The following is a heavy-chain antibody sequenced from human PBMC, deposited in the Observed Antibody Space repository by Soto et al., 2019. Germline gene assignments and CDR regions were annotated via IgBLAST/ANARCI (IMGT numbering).Heavy chain of an antibody. J-gene: IGHJ4*02. Sequence: ASVKVSCKVSGYTLTELSMHWVRQAPGKGLEWMGGFDPEDGETIYAQKFQGRVTMTEDTSTDTAYMELSRLRSEYTAVYYCATGPLVVPAAIPILDDYWGQGTLVTVSS. D-gene: IGHD2-2*02. V-gene: IGHV1-24*01. CDR2: FDPEDGET. CDR3: ATGPLVVPAAIPILDDY. CDR1: GYTLTELS.